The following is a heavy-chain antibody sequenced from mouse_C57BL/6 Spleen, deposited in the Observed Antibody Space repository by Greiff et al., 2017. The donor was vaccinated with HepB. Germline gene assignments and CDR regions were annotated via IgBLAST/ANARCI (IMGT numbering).Heavy chain of an antibody. CDR1: GYSFTGYY. Sequence: EVQLVESGPELVKPGASVKISCKASGYSFTGYYMNWVKQSPEKSLEWIGEINPSTGGTTYNQKFKAKATLTVDKSSSTAYMQLKSLTSEDSAVYYCARSGRDYAMDYWGQGTSVTVSS. V-gene: IGHV1-42*01. J-gene: IGHJ4*01. CDR3: ARSGRDYAMDY. D-gene: IGHD3-1*01. CDR2: INPSTGGT.